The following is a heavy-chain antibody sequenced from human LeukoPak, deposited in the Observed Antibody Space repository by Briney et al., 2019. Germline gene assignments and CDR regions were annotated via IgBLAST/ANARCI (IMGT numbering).Heavy chain of an antibody. CDR2: IFYSGST. CDR3: ARQKDIVVVPAAMSPFDY. J-gene: IGHJ4*02. CDR1: GGCISSSSYY. Sequence: SETLSLTCTVSGGCISSSSYYWGWIRQPPGKGLEWIGSIFYSGSTYYNPSLKSRVTISVDTSKNQFSLKLSSVTAADTAVYYCARQKDIVVVPAAMSPFDYWGQGTLVTVSS. D-gene: IGHD2-2*01. V-gene: IGHV4-39*01.